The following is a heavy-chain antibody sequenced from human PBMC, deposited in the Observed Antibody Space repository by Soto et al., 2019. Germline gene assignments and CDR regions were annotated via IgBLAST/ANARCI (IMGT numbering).Heavy chain of an antibody. CDR2: IYWNNNK. CDR1: GFSLSTTGMG. J-gene: IGHJ4*02. Sequence: QITLKESGPTLVKPTQTLTLTCTFSGFSLSTTGMGVGWIRQPPGKALEWLALIYWNNNKRYSPSLKSRLNIARDTSKTQVVLTMTNMDPVDTATYYCAHRRKIYYSIWGDYRNACLDYWGQGSLVTVSS. CDR3: AHRRKIYYSIWGDYRNACLDY. V-gene: IGHV2-5*01. D-gene: IGHD3-16*02.